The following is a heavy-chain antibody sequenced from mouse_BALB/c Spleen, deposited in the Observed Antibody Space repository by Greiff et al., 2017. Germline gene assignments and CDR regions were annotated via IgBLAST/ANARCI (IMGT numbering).Heavy chain of an antibody. J-gene: IGHJ4*01. CDR2: INPGSGGT. CDR1: GYAFTNYL. CDR3: ARRYYYAMDD. Sequence: QVQLQQSGAELVRPGTSVKVSCKASGYAFTNYLIEWVKQRPGQGLEWIGVINPGSGGTNYNEKFKGKATLTADKSSSTAYMQLSSLTSDDSAVYFCARRYYYAMDDWGQGTSVTVSS. V-gene: IGHV1-54*01.